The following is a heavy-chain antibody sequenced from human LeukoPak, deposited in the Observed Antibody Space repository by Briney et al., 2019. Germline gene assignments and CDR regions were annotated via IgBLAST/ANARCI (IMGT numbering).Heavy chain of an antibody. D-gene: IGHD3-10*01. Sequence: GGSLRLSCVASGFAFGNHAMSWVRQAPGKGLEWVSVVHNGGDTTYYADSVKGRFTISRDNSKKTLYLQMNSLRGEDPAIYYLSKYRGHDYKWWDAWCQGTLVIVSS. J-gene: IGHJ5*02. CDR2: VHNGGDTT. CDR3: SKYRGHDYKWWDA. CDR1: GFAFGNHA. V-gene: IGHV3-23*01.